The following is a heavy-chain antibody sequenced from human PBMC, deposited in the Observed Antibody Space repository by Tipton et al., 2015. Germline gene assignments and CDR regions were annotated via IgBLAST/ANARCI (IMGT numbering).Heavy chain of an antibody. CDR1: GYTFTSYG. J-gene: IGHJ6*02. CDR2: INPNSGGT. V-gene: IGHV1-2*02. D-gene: IGHD5-12*01. CDR3: ARDYMVAAYYGMDV. Sequence: QVQLVQSGAEVKEPGASVKVSCKASGYTFTSYGISWVRQAPGQGLEWMGWINPNSGGTNYAQKFQGRVTMTRDTSISTAYMELSRLRSDDTAMYYCARDYMVAAYYGMDVWGQGTTVTVSS.